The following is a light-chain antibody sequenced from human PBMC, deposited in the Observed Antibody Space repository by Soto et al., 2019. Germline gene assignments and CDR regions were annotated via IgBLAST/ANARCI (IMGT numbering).Light chain of an antibody. J-gene: IGLJ1*01. V-gene: IGLV2-14*01. CDR1: SSDVGGYNY. CDR2: DVS. CDR3: SSYTSSNTRV. Sequence: QSALTQPASVSGSPGQSITISCTGTSSDVGGYNYVSWYQQHPGKAPKLMIYDVSNRPSGVSNRFSGSKSGNTASLTISGLQAEHEADYYCSSYTSSNTRVLGSGTKLTVL.